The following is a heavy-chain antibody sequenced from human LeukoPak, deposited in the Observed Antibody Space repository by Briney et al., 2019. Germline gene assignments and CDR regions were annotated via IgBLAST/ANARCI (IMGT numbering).Heavy chain of an antibody. CDR3: TRENYVPDS. J-gene: IGHJ4*02. CDR2: ISDGGRAT. CDR1: GYRFSPYW. D-gene: IGHD3-10*02. Sequence: GGSLRLSCVASGYRFSPYWMSWVRQTPGKGLEWVASISDGGRATYYVDSARGRFTISRDDARNSLFLQMNGLRADDTAVYYCTRENYVPDSWGQGTLVTVSS. V-gene: IGHV3-7*03.